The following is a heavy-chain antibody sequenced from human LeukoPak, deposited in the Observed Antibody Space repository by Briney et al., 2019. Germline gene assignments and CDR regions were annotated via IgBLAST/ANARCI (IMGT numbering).Heavy chain of an antibody. D-gene: IGHD3-22*01. Sequence: SETLSLTCTVSGYSITSGYYWGWIRQPPGGGLEWIGSIYNGGSIYYDPSLKSRVTISVATSKNEVSLKLSSVTAADTAVYYCARFTVDGSGNPYYMDVWGKGTTVTVSS. CDR2: IYNGGSI. CDR3: ARFTVDGSGNPYYMDV. V-gene: IGHV4-38-2*02. CDR1: GYSITSGYY. J-gene: IGHJ6*03.